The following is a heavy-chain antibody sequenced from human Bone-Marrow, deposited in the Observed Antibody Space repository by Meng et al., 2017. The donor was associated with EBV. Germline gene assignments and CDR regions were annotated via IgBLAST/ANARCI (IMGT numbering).Heavy chain of an antibody. D-gene: IGHD3-9*01. CDR1: GFTFSSYG. CDR2: ISYDGSNK. Sequence: QVHLVGAGGGVGQPGRSLRLSCAASGFTFSSYGMHWVRQAPGKGLEWVAVISYDGSNKYYADSVKGRFTISRDNSKNTLYLQMNSLRAEDTAVYYCAKGTFGYDILTGAHFDYWGQGTLVTVSS. V-gene: IGHV3-30*18. CDR3: AKGTFGYDILTGAHFDY. J-gene: IGHJ4*02.